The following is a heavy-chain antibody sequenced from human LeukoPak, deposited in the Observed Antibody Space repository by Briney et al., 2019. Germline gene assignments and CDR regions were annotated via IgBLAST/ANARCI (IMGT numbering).Heavy chain of an antibody. CDR3: ARISGYCTNGVCYPPSDP. CDR2: ISAYNGNT. D-gene: IGHD2-8*01. J-gene: IGHJ5*02. Sequence: GASVKVSCKASGYTFTTYGISWGRQAPGQGLEWMGWISAYNGNTNYAQKLQGRVTMTTDTSTSTAYMELRSLRSDDTAVYYCARISGYCTNGVCYPPSDPWGQGTLVTVSS. CDR1: GYTFTTYG. V-gene: IGHV1-18*01.